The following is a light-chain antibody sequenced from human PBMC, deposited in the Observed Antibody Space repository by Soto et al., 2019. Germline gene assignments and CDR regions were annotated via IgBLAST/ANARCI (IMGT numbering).Light chain of an antibody. J-gene: IGKJ1*01. V-gene: IGKV1-5*03. CDR1: QSINTW. Sequence: DIQMTQSPSTLSASVGDRVTITCRASQSINTWLAWYQQKPGKAPKLLISKASNLEGGVPSRFSGSGSGTEFSLTICDLQPDDFATYYCQHYHSDLWTFGQGTKV. CDR3: QHYHSDLWT. CDR2: KAS.